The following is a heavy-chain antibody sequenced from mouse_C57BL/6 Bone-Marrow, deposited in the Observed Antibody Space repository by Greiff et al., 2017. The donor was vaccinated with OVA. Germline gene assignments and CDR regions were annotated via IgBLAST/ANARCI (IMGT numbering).Heavy chain of an antibody. CDR1: GYSFTSYY. Sequence: VMLVESGPELVKPGASVKISCKASGYSFTSYYIHWVKQRPGQGLEWIGWIYPGSGNTKYNEKFKGKATLTADTSSSTAYMQLSSLTSEDSAVYYCARGRVPGDYWGQGTTLTVSS. V-gene: IGHV1-66*01. CDR2: IYPGSGNT. CDR3: ARGRVPGDY. D-gene: IGHD2-14*01. J-gene: IGHJ2*01.